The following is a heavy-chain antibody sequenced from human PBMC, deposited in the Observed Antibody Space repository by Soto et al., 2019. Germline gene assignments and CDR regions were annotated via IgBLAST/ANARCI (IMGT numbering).Heavy chain of an antibody. CDR2: ISASGDRT. D-gene: IGHD2-15*01. Sequence: GGSLRLSCAASGFTFRSYAMSWVRQAPGKGLEWVSGISASGDRTDYADSVKGRFTISRDNSKNTVYLQTNSLRADDTAVYYCATGGRVVPIHSWDDAMDVWGQGTTVTV. V-gene: IGHV3-23*01. CDR1: GFTFRSYA. J-gene: IGHJ6*02. CDR3: ATGGRVVPIHSWDDAMDV.